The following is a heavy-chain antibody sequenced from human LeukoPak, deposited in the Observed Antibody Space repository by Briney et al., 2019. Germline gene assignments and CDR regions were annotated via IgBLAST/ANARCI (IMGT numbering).Heavy chain of an antibody. V-gene: IGHV4-59*01. D-gene: IGHD3-10*01. CDR1: GGSISSYY. CDR3: ARVSPSGSYYPYYYYMDV. Sequence: SETLSLTCTVSGGSISSYYWSWIRQPPGKGLEWIGYIYYSGSTNYNPSLKSRVTISVDTSKNQFSLKLSSVTAADTAVYYCARVSPSGSYYPYYYYMDVWGKGTTVTISS. CDR2: IYYSGST. J-gene: IGHJ6*03.